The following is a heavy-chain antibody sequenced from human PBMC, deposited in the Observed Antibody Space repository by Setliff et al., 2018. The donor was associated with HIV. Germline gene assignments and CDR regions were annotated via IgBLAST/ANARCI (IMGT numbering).Heavy chain of an antibody. D-gene: IGHD2-15*01. Sequence: GGSLRLSCAASGFTFSSYAMSWVRQAPGKGLEWVANIKQDGSEKYYVDSVRGRFTISRDNAKNSLYLQMNSLRAEDTAVYYCARDATRGGDMDVWAKGTTVTVSS. CDR3: ARDATRGGDMDV. J-gene: IGHJ6*03. CDR2: IKQDGSEK. V-gene: IGHV3-7*01. CDR1: GFTFSSYA.